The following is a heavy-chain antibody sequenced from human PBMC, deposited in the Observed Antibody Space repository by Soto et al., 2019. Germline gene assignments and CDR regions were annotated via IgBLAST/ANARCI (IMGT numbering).Heavy chain of an antibody. D-gene: IGHD3-3*01. CDR2: ISSSSSYI. CDR1: GFTFSSYS. CDR3: ARDMGEWTFDY. Sequence: EVQLVESGGGLVKPGGSLRLSCAASGFTFSSYSMNWVRQAPGKGLEWVSSISSSSSYIYYADSVKGRFTISRDNAKNSLYLQMNSLRAEDRAVYYCARDMGEWTFDYWGQGTLVTVSS. V-gene: IGHV3-21*01. J-gene: IGHJ4*02.